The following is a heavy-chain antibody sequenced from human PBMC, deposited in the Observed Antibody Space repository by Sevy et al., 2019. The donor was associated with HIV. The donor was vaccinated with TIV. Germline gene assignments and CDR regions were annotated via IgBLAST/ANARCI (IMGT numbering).Heavy chain of an antibody. CDR2: IHPDYSNT. J-gene: IGHJ6*01. D-gene: IGHD3-10*01. CDR3: ESHLDYYHKNGQYYVNAMDV. CDR1: GYRFTSQW. Sequence: GESLKISCKGSGYRFTSQWIAWVRQMPGGGLEWMGLIHPDYSNTKYSPSFQGQVTFAVDKSVNTAYLQWDSLMASDSAIYYCESHLDYYHKNGQYYVNAMDVWGQGTTVTVSS. V-gene: IGHV5-51*01.